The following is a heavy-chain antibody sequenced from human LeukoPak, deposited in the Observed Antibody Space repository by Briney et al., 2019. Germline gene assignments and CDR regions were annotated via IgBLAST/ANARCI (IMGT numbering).Heavy chain of an antibody. CDR2: ISAYNGNT. CDR1: GYTFTTYG. CDR3: ARDRGDSSGYAFDY. V-gene: IGHV1-18*01. J-gene: IGHJ4*02. D-gene: IGHD3-22*01. Sequence: ASVKVSCKASGYTFTTYGISWVRQAPGQGPEWMGWISAYNGNTNYAQKLQGRVTMTTDTSTSTAYMELRSLRSDDTAVYFCARDRGDSSGYAFDYWGQGTLVTVSS.